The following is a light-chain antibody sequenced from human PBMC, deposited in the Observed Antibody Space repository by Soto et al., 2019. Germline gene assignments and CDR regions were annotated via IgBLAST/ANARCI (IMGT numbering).Light chain of an antibody. CDR1: QSISSY. J-gene: IGKJ4*01. CDR2: AAS. V-gene: IGKV1-39*01. Sequence: DIQMTQSPSSLSASVGDRVTITCRASQSISSYLNWYQHKPGRAPDLLIYAASSLQSGVPSRFSVSGSGTDFTLTIISLQPEDFATYFCQQSYNIPLTFGGGTKVEIK. CDR3: QQSYNIPLT.